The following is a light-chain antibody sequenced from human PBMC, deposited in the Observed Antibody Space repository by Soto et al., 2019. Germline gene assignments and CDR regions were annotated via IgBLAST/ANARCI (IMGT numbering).Light chain of an antibody. V-gene: IGKV3-15*01. J-gene: IGKJ1*01. CDR1: HSVRTI. Sequence: EKVMTQSAAALSGSTGERATLSCRASHSVRTISLSWYQQRPGQAPRLLIYGASKRATGLPARFSGSGSGTEFTLTITSLQPEDFALYYCQQYNNRPQTFAQGTKLDIK. CDR3: QQYNNRPQT. CDR2: GAS.